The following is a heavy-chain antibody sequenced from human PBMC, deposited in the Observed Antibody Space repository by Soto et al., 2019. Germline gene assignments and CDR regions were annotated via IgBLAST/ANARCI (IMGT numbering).Heavy chain of an antibody. CDR2: ISGSGGST. Sequence: GGSLRLSCAASGFTFSSYAMSWVRQAPGKGLKWVSAISGSGGSTYYADSVKGRFTISRDNSKKKLYLQMNSLRAEDTAVYYCAKGTDDSSGWYVLNWFDPWGQGTLVTVSS. J-gene: IGHJ5*02. V-gene: IGHV3-23*01. D-gene: IGHD6-19*01. CDR3: AKGTDDSSGWYVLNWFDP. CDR1: GFTFSSYA.